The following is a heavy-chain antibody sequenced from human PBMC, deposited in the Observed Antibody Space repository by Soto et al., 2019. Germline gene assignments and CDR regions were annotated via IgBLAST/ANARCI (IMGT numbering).Heavy chain of an antibody. J-gene: IGHJ4*02. D-gene: IGHD3-10*01. Sequence: QVQLVQSGAEVKKPGSSVKVSCKASGGTFSSYTISWVRQAPGQGLEWMGRIIPILGIANYAQKFQGRVTITADKSTSTAYRELSSLRAEDTAVYYCASDRGGGYGSGSYPNYWGQGTLVTVSS. CDR1: GGTFSSYT. CDR3: ASDRGGGYGSGSYPNY. V-gene: IGHV1-69*02. CDR2: IIPILGIA.